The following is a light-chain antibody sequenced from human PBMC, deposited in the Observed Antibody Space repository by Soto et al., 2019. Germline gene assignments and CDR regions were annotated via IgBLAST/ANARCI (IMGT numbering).Light chain of an antibody. CDR2: GST. V-gene: IGLV1-40*01. CDR1: ISNIGAGYD. CDR3: QSYDSSLGGNYV. J-gene: IGLJ1*01. Sequence: QALLSQPPSVSGAPGQRVTISCTGSISNIGAGYDAHWFQQVPGTAPKLLIYGSTNRPSGVPDRFSGSKSGTSASLAITGLQAEDEADYYCQSYDSSLGGNYVFGTGTKVTVL.